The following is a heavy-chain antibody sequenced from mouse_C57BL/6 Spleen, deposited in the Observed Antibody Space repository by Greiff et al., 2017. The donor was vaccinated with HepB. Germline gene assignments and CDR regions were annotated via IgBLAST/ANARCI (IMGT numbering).Heavy chain of an antibody. D-gene: IGHD2-5*01. CDR1: GYTFTSYW. CDR2: IYPSDSET. CDR3: ARYDSNPYYAMDY. Sequence: QVQLQQPGAELVRPGSSVKLSCKASGYTFTSYWMDWVKQRPGQGLEWIGNIYPSDSETHYNQKFKDKATLTVDKSSSTAYMQLSSLTSEDSAVYYCARYDSNPYYAMDYWGQGTSVTVSS. J-gene: IGHJ4*01. V-gene: IGHV1-61*01.